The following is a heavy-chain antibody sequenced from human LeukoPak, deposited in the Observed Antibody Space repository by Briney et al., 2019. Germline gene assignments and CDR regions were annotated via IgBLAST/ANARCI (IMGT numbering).Heavy chain of an antibody. J-gene: IGHJ4*02. CDR2: IYHSGST. V-gene: IGHV4-4*02. D-gene: IGHD4-11*01. Sequence: SETLSLTCAVSGGSISSSNWWSWVRQPPGKGLEWIGEIYHSGSTNYNPSLKSRVTISVDKSKNQFSLKLSSVTAADTAVYYCARDLTRASIGYSNYMNYWGQGTLVTVSS. CDR3: ARDLTRASIGYSNYMNY. CDR1: GGSISSSNW.